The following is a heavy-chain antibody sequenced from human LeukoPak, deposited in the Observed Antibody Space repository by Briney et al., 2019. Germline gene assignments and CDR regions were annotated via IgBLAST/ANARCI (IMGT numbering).Heavy chain of an antibody. CDR1: GGTFSSYA. Sequence: GSSVKASCKASGGTFSSYAISWVRQAPGQGLEWMGRIIPIFGTANYAQKFQGRVTITTDESTSTAYMELSSLRSEDTAAYYCARRGEVSQAEFDYWGQGTLVTVSS. J-gene: IGHJ4*02. D-gene: IGHD3-10*01. CDR3: ARRGEVSQAEFDY. CDR2: IIPIFGTA. V-gene: IGHV1-69*05.